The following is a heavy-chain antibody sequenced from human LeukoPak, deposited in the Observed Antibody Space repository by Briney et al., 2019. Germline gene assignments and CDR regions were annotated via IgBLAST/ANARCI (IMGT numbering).Heavy chain of an antibody. CDR1: GFTFSSYG. CDR2: IWYDGSNK. CDR3: ARDGEVVAPPVYYYYGMDV. V-gene: IGHV3-33*01. D-gene: IGHD2-15*01. J-gene: IGHJ6*02. Sequence: GGSLRLSCAASGFTFSSYGMHWVRQAPGKGLEWVAVIWYDGSNKYYADSVKGRFTISRDNSKNTLYLQMNSLRAEDTAVYYCARDGEVVAPPVYYYYGMDVWGQGTTVTVSS.